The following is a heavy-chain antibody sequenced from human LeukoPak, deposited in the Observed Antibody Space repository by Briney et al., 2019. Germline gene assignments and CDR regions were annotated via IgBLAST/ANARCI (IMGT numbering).Heavy chain of an antibody. CDR1: GFTFSSYW. V-gene: IGHV3-7*01. J-gene: IGHJ4*02. D-gene: IGHD5-12*01. CDR2: IKHDGSEK. Sequence: QPGGSLRLSCADSGFTFSSYWMNWFRQAPGEGLEWVANIKHDGSEKYYADFVKGRFTISRDNAKNSLYLQMDSLRAEDTAVYYCARDAGHSGYDLLDYRGQGTLVTVSS. CDR3: ARDAGHSGYDLLDY.